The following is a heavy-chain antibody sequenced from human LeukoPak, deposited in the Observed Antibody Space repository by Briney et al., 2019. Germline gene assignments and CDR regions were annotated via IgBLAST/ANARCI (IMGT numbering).Heavy chain of an antibody. D-gene: IGHD1-26*01. V-gene: IGHV3-30*18. CDR2: ISYDGSNK. J-gene: IGHJ4*02. Sequence: GGSLRLSCAASGFTFSNYSMHWVRQAPGKGLEWVAVISYDGSNKYYADSVKGRFTIFRDNSKNTLYLQMNCLRAEDTAVYFCAKDQSGSYVIDYWGQGTLVTVSS. CDR1: GFTFSNYS. CDR3: AKDQSGSYVIDY.